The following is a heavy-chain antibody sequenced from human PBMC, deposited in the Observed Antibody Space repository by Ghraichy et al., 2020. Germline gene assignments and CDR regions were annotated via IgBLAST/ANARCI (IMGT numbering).Heavy chain of an antibody. CDR3: ATLRFLEWHVDS. Sequence: SETLSLTCTVSGGSINSSYYYWGWIRQPPGKGLEWIGSVYKSGRTYYKPTLKSRVTISVDTSKNQFSLKLSSVTAADTAVYYCATLRFLEWHVDSWGQGTPVLVSA. J-gene: IGHJ4*02. V-gene: IGHV4-39*01. CDR1: GGSINSSYYY. CDR2: VYKSGRT. D-gene: IGHD3-3*01.